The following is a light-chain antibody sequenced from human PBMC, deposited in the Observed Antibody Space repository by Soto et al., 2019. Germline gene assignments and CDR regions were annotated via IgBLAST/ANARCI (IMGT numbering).Light chain of an antibody. CDR2: DAS. J-gene: IGKJ5*01. CDR1: QSVSSY. CDR3: QQRHMWPIT. Sequence: EIVLTQSPGTLSLSPGERATLSCRASQSVSSYLSWYQQKPGHSPRRLIYDASNRATGIPARFSGSGSGTDFTLTISSLEPEDSAVYYCQQRHMWPITFGQGTRLEI. V-gene: IGKV3-11*01.